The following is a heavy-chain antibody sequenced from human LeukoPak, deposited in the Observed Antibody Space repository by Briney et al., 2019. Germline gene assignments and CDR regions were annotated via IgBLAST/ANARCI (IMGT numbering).Heavy chain of an antibody. J-gene: IGHJ3*02. CDR2: IIPIFGTA. D-gene: IGHD2-2*01. CDR3: ARSGNIVVVPAARLRAFDI. CDR1: GGTFSSYA. Sequence: SVKVSCKASGGTFSSYAISWVRQAPGQGLEWMGGIIPIFGTANYAQKLQGRVTITADESTSTAYMELSSLRSEDTAVYYCARSGNIVVVPAARLRAFDIWGQGTMVTVSS. V-gene: IGHV1-69*01.